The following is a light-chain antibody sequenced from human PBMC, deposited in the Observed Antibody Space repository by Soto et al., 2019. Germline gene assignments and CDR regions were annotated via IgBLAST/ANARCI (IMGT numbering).Light chain of an antibody. Sequence: QSVLGQPASVSGSPGQSITISCTGTSSGVGSYSFVSWYQHHPGQAPKLMIYEDIKRPSGISNRFSGSKSGSTASLTISGLQPEEQADYFCCSYAGSDTYVFGTGTKVTVL. CDR2: EDI. CDR3: CSYAGSDTYV. V-gene: IGLV2-23*01. J-gene: IGLJ1*01. CDR1: SSGVGSYSF.